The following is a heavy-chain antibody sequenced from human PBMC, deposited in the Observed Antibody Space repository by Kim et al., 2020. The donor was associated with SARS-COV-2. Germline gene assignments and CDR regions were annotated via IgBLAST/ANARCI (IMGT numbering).Heavy chain of an antibody. J-gene: IGHJ4*02. CDR3: AGGPGWLMED. CDR1: GFSFNAYW. Sequence: GGSLRLSCTASGFSFNAYWMSWVRQAPGKGLEWVANIKQDGSEKYYMDSVKGRFTISRDNAKNSLFLQINSLRPDDMAIYYCAGGPGWLMEDWGQGTRVTVSS. CDR2: IKQDGSEK. D-gene: IGHD3-10*01. V-gene: IGHV3-7*01.